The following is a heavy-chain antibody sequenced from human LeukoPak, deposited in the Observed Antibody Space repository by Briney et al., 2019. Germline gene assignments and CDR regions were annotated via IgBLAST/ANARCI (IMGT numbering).Heavy chain of an antibody. D-gene: IGHD3-22*01. CDR2: IWYDGSNK. CDR3: ARLYYYDSSGLKSSDY. Sequence: PGGSLRLSCAASGFTFSSYGMHWVRQAPGKGLEWVAVIWYDGSNKYYADSVKGRFTTSRDNSKNTPYLQMNSLRAEDTAVYYCARLYYYDSSGLKSSDYWGQGTLVTVSS. J-gene: IGHJ4*02. V-gene: IGHV3-33*01. CDR1: GFTFSSYG.